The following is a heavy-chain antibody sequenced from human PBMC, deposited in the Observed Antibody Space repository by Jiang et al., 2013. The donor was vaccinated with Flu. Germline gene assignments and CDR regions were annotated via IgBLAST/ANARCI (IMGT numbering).Heavy chain of an antibody. V-gene: IGHV7-4-1*02. D-gene: IGHD1-26*01. CDR3: ARSGMVGTTSD. CDR1: GYTFTNYA. Sequence: LKMPGTSVKVSCKASGYTFTNYAMHWVRQAPGQGLEWMGWIHTNTGNPTYAQGFTGRFVFSLDTSVGTAYLQISSLKAEDTAVYYCARSGMVGTTSDWGQGTLITVSS. CDR2: IHTNTGNP. J-gene: IGHJ4*02.